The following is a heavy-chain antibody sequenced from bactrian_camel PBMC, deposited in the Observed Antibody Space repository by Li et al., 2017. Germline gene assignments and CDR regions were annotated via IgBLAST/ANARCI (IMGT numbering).Heavy chain of an antibody. V-gene: IGHV3S35*01. Sequence: VQLVESGGGLVQPGGSLRLSCATSGFTFSSYAMFWVRQAQGKGLEWVSDINGGGRSTHYAESVKGRFTISRDNAENTVYLDMNSLKPEDTAVYYCVRDWRTVVDNTPGDYWGQGTQVTVS. CDR1: GFTFSSYA. J-gene: IGHJ4*01. CDR2: INGGGRST. D-gene: IGHD6*01. CDR3: VRDWRTVVDNTPGDY.